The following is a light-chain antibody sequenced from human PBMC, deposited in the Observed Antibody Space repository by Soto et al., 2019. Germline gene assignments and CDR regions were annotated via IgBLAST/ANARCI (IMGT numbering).Light chain of an antibody. CDR2: EVN. Sequence: QSALTQPPSASGSLGQSVTISCTGTSSDVGGYNYVSWYQQHLGKAPKVMIYEVNKRPSGVPDRFSGSKSGNTASLTVSGLQAEDEADYYCSSFTSNYFYVFGPGTKLTVL. CDR1: SSDVGGYNY. J-gene: IGLJ1*01. V-gene: IGLV2-8*01. CDR3: SSFTSNYFYV.